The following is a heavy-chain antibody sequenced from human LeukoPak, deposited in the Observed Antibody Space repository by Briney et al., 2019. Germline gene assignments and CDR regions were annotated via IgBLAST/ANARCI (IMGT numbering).Heavy chain of an antibody. Sequence: GASVKVSCKASGYTFTSYGISWVRQAPGQGLEWMGWISAYNGNTNYAQKLQGRATMTTDTSTSTAYMELRSLRSDDTAVYYCARNHDPRIAVAGIDAFDIWGQGTMVTVSS. V-gene: IGHV1-18*01. CDR3: ARNHDPRIAVAGIDAFDI. CDR1: GYTFTSYG. CDR2: ISAYNGNT. J-gene: IGHJ3*02. D-gene: IGHD6-19*01.